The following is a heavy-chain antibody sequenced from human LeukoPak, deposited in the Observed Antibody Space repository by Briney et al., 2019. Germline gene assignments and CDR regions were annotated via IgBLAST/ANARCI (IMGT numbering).Heavy chain of an antibody. CDR3: ARDSWYSSGWYPY. D-gene: IGHD6-19*01. V-gene: IGHV1-2*02. CDR2: MNPNSGGT. CDR1: GGTFSSYA. J-gene: IGHJ4*02. Sequence: ASVKVSCKASGGTFSSYAISWVRQATGQGLEWMGWMNPNSGGTNYAQKFQGRVTMTRDTSISTAYMELSRLRSDDTAVYYCARDSWYSSGWYPYWGQGTLVTVSS.